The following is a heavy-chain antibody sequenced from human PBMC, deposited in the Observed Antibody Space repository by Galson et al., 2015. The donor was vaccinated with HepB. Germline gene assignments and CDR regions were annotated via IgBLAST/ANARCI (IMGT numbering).Heavy chain of an antibody. CDR3: ARHYLSAWPDTPLDY. CDR1: GFTFSTYW. J-gene: IGHJ4*02. Sequence: SLRLSCAASGFTFSTYWMSWVRQAPGKGLGWVASIKQDGSEKYYVDSVKGRFTISRDNAKNSLYLQMNSRRAEDTAVYYCARHYLSAWPDTPLDYWGQGTLVTVSS. CDR2: IKQDGSEK. D-gene: IGHD6-19*01. V-gene: IGHV3-7*03.